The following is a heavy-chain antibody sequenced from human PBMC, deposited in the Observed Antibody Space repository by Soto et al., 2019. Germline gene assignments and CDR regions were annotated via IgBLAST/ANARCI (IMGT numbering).Heavy chain of an antibody. CDR2: IKQDGSEK. Sequence: GGSLRLSCAASGFTFSSYWMSLVRQAPGKGLEWVANIKQDGSEKYYVDSVKGRFTISRDNAKNSLYLQMNSLRAEDTAVYYCARDKGIEWELLHDYYYYYYGMDVWGQGATVTVSS. J-gene: IGHJ6*02. D-gene: IGHD1-26*01. CDR1: GFTFSSYW. CDR3: ARDKGIEWELLHDYYYYYYGMDV. V-gene: IGHV3-7*05.